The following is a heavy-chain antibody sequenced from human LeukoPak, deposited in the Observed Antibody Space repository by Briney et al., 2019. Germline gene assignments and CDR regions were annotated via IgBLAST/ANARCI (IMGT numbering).Heavy chain of an antibody. J-gene: IGHJ3*02. D-gene: IGHD3-22*01. V-gene: IGHV1-69*06. CDR3: ARDGDYYDSSGPPNAFDI. Sequence: SVKVSCKASGGTFSSYAISWVRQAPGQGLEWMGGIIPIFGTANYAQKFQGRVTITADKSTSTAYMELSSLRSEDTAVCYCARDGDYYDSSGPPNAFDIWGQGTMVTVSS. CDR2: IIPIFGTA. CDR1: GGTFSSYA.